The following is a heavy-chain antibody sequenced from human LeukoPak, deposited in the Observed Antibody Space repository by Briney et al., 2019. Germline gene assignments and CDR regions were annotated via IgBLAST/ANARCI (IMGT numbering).Heavy chain of an antibody. Sequence: PPQTLSPTCALSGGSLSSGSSSWGWIRQPPGRGLEWIGYIYPRGTTYYNPSLKSRVILSLDKSANQFSLNLSSVTAADTAVYYCARFSPRAMGNYLDFWGQGTLVTVSS. CDR2: IYPRGTT. D-gene: IGHD7-27*01. CDR1: GGSLSSGSSS. V-gene: IGHV4-30-2*01. J-gene: IGHJ4*02. CDR3: ARFSPRAMGNYLDF.